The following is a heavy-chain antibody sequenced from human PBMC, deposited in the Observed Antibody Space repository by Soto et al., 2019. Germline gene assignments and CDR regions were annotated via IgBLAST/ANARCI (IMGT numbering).Heavy chain of an antibody. Sequence: PGGSLRLSCAASGFTFSSYAMHWVRQAPGKGLEWVAVISYDGSNKYYADSVKGRFTISRDNSKNTLYLQMNSLRAEDTAVYYCARGYDFWSGYYHPPVSDVWGQGTTVTVSS. J-gene: IGHJ6*02. CDR3: ARGYDFWSGYYHPPVSDV. V-gene: IGHV3-30-3*01. CDR1: GFTFSSYA. CDR2: ISYDGSNK. D-gene: IGHD3-3*01.